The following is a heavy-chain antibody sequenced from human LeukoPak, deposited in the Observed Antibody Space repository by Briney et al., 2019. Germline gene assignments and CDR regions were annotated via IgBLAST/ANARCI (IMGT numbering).Heavy chain of an antibody. CDR2: ISYDGSNK. CDR1: GFTFSSYA. J-gene: IGHJ4*02. V-gene: IGHV3-30*04. CDR3: ARDGALRRVIIFYFDY. D-gene: IGHD3-10*01. Sequence: GGSLRLSCAASGFTFSSYAMHWVRQAPGKGLEWVAVISYDGSNKYYADSVKGRFTISRDNSKNTLYLQMNSLRAEDTAVYYCARDGALRRVIIFYFDYWGQGTLVTVSS.